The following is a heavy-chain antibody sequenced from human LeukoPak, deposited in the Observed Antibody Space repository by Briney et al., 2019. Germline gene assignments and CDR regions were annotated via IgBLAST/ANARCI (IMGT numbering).Heavy chain of an antibody. J-gene: IGHJ4*02. CDR1: GFTFSSYA. Sequence: GGSLRLSCAASGFTFSSYAMHWVRQAPGKGLEWVAVISYDGSNKYYADSVKGRFTISRDNSKNTLYLQMNSLRAEDTAVYYCARGPEEDCSGGSCYADYWGQGTLVTVSS. CDR2: ISYDGSNK. D-gene: IGHD2-15*01. CDR3: ARGPEEDCSGGSCYADY. V-gene: IGHV3-30*04.